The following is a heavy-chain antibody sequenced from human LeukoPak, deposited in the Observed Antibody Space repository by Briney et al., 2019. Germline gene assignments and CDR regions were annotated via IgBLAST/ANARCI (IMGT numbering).Heavy chain of an antibody. Sequence: GGSLRLSCAASGFTFSSYAMSWVRQAPGKGLEWVSAISGSGGSTYYADSVKGRFTISRDNSKNTLYLQMNSLRAEDTAVYYCAKILRGLGYYGSGGSIGGLDYWGQGTLVTVSS. J-gene: IGHJ4*02. D-gene: IGHD3-10*01. V-gene: IGHV3-23*01. CDR1: GFTFSSYA. CDR3: AKILRGLGYYGSGGSIGGLDY. CDR2: ISGSGGST.